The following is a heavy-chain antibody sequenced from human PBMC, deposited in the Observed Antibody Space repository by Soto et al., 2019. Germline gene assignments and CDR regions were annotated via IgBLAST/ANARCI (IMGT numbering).Heavy chain of an antibody. CDR1: GFTFSSYA. V-gene: IGHV3-23*01. D-gene: IGHD5-18*01. CDR3: AKARGYSYGYPSDY. CDR2: ISGSGGNT. Sequence: GGSLRLSCAASGFTFSSYAMSWARQAPGKGLEWVSSISGSGGNTYYADSVKGRFTISRDNSKSTLYLQMNSLRAEDTAVYYCAKARGYSYGYPSDYWGQGTLVTVSS. J-gene: IGHJ4*02.